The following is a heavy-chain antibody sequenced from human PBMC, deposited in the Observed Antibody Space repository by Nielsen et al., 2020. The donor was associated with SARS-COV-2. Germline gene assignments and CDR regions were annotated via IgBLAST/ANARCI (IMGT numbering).Heavy chain of an antibody. J-gene: IGHJ4*02. D-gene: IGHD3/OR15-3a*01. V-gene: IGHV4-31*03. CDR2: IYYSGST. Sequence: SETLSLTCTVSGGSISSGGYYWSWIRQHPGKGLEWIGYIYYSGSTYYNPSLKSRVTISVDTSKNQFSLKLSSVTAADTALYYCANLGDWYGGGHYWGQGTLVTVSS. CDR1: GGSISSGGYY. CDR3: ANLGDWYGGGHY.